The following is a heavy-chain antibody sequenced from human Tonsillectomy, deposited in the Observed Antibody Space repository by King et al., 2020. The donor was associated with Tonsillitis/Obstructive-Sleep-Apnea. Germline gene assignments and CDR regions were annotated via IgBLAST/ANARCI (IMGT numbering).Heavy chain of an antibody. Sequence: VQLVESGGGLVQPGRSLRLSCAASGFTFDDYAMHWVRQAPGKGLEWVSGISWNSGSIGYADSVKGRFTISRDNAKNSLYLQMNSLRAEDTALYYCAKDRGDLDSSGYWFDYWGQGTLVTVSS. D-gene: IGHD3-22*01. V-gene: IGHV3-9*01. CDR1: GFTFDDYA. CDR3: AKDRGDLDSSGYWFDY. CDR2: ISWNSGSI. J-gene: IGHJ4*02.